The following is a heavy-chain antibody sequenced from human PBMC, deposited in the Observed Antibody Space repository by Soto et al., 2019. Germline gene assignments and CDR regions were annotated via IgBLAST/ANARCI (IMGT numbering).Heavy chain of an antibody. CDR3: VRRHVSATGIDWFDP. CDR1: GYTFTSYG. J-gene: IGHJ5*02. CDR2: INAANGDT. D-gene: IGHD6-13*01. Sequence: ASVKVSCKASGYTFTSYGIHWVRQSPGQRLEWMGWINAANGDTKYSPKFQGRVTITRDTSASTAYMELSSLRSEDTAVYYCVRRHVSATGIDWFDPWGQGTLVTVSS. V-gene: IGHV1-3*01.